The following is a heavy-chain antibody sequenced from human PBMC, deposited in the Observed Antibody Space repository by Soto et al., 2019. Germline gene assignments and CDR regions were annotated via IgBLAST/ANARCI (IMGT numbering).Heavy chain of an antibody. V-gene: IGHV3-11*01. CDR3: ARGRVSGTYYHYGMDV. J-gene: IGHJ6*02. CDR2: ITNSGNAI. D-gene: IGHD1-7*01. CDR1: GFTFSDYY. Sequence: PGGSLRLSCAASGFTFSDYYMSWIRQAPGKGLEWVSYITNSGNAIYYADSVKDRFTISRDNAKNSLYLQMNSLRDEDTAVYYCARGRVSGTYYHYGMDVWGQGTTVTVSS.